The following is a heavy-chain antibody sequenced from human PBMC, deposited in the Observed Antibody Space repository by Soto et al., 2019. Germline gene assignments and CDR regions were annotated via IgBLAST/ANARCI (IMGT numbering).Heavy chain of an antibody. CDR1: GYTFTGHY. V-gene: IGHV1-2*02. CDR3: GRGRSGEIGVFY. Sequence: QVQLVQSGAEVKESGASVKVSCKAAGYTFTGHYIHWVRQAPGQGFEWVGEIGPKNGDTRYAQKFQGRVAMTKDSTITTVYMELSNLSPDDTAVYYWGRGRSGEIGVFYWGQGTLVTVHS. CDR2: IGPKNGDT. J-gene: IGHJ4*02. D-gene: IGHD1-26*01.